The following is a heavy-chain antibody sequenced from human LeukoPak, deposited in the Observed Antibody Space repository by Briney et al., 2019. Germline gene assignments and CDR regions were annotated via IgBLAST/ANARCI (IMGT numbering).Heavy chain of an antibody. D-gene: IGHD5-18*01. CDR3: AREHTAMDDY. Sequence: PGGSLRLSCAASGFTFSSYSMNWVRQAPGKGLEWVSSISSSSSYIYYADSVKGRFTISRDNAKNSLYLRMNSLRAEDKAVYYCAREHTAMDDYWGQGTLVTVSS. CDR2: ISSSSSYI. J-gene: IGHJ4*02. CDR1: GFTFSSYS. V-gene: IGHV3-21*01.